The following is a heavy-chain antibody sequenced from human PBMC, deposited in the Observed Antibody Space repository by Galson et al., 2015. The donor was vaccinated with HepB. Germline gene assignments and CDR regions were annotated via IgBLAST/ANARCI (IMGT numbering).Heavy chain of an antibody. D-gene: IGHD1-20*01. CDR1: GDSVSSDSAT. V-gene: IGHV6-1*01. CDR3: AGRAEHNSKDDV. Sequence: CAISGDSVSSDSATWDWIRQSPSRGLEWLGRTSSRSKWVGDAALSVRRRIIVKADTSKNQVSLQLTSVTPEDTAIYYCAGRAEHNSKDDVWGRGTLVTVSS. J-gene: IGHJ2*01. CDR2: TSSRSKWVG.